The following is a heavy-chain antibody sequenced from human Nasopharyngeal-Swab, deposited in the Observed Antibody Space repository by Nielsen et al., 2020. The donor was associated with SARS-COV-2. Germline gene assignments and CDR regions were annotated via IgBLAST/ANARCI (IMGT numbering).Heavy chain of an antibody. CDR3: ARHHSGDCYSYYFDY. CDR1: GFSLSTSGMC. Sequence: SGPTLVKPTQTFTLTCTFSGFSLSTSGMCVSWIRQPPGKALEWLALIDWDDDKYYSTSLKTRLTISKDTSKNQVVFTMTNMDPVDTATYYCARHHSGDCYSYYFDYWGQGTLVTVSS. CDR2: IDWDDDK. D-gene: IGHD2-21*01. V-gene: IGHV2-70*01. J-gene: IGHJ4*02.